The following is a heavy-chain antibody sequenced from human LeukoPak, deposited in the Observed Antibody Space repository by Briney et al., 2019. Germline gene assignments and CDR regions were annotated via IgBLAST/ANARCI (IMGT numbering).Heavy chain of an antibody. CDR2: IIPIFGTA. J-gene: IGHJ3*02. V-gene: IGHV1-69*13. CDR3: ARAPLRPHAPSASDI. Sequence: SVKVSCKASGGTFSSYAISWVRQAPGQGLEWMGGIIPIFGTANYAQKFQGRVTITADESTSTAYMELSSLRSEDTAVYYCARAPLRPHAPSASDIWGQGTMVTVSS. D-gene: IGHD2-2*01. CDR1: GGTFSSYA.